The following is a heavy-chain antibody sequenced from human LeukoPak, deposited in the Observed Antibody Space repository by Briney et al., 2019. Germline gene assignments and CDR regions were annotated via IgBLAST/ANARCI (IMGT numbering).Heavy chain of an antibody. CDR1: GGSISSYY. CDR2: VSYDGNT. J-gene: IGHJ4*02. Sequence: PSETLSLTCTVSGGSISSYYWSWVRQPPGKGLEWIGYVSYDGNTNYSPSLKSRVTISLYTSKNQYSLNLSSVTTADTAVYYCARTTTTFDDWGQGTLVTVSS. D-gene: IGHD4-11*01. V-gene: IGHV4-59*01. CDR3: ARTTTTFDD.